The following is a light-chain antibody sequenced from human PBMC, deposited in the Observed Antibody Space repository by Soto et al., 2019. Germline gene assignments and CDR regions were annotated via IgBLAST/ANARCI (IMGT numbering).Light chain of an antibody. CDR1: SSDIGGNKY. Sequence: QSVLTQPAYVSGSPGQSITISCTGTSSDIGGNKYVSWYQQHPGKAPKLMIYDVTNRPSGVSNRFSGSKSGNTASLTISGLQSEDEADYYCSSYTTSSTLFGGGTKLTVL. CDR2: DVT. CDR3: SSYTTSSTL. V-gene: IGLV2-14*03. J-gene: IGLJ2*01.